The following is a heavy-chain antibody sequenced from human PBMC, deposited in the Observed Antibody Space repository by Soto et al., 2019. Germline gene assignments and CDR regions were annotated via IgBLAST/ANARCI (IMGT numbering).Heavy chain of an antibody. CDR3: ARHGFYGDYSSNYFDP. CDR2: ISPRDSDT. Sequence: GESLKISCKGSGYTFTNYWIAWVRQMPGKGLEYMGIISPRDSDTRYSPSVQGQVTISADKSITTAYLQWSSLKASDTAMYYCARHGFYGDYSSNYFDPWGQGTLVTVSS. J-gene: IGHJ5*02. V-gene: IGHV5-51*01. D-gene: IGHD4-17*01. CDR1: GYTFTNYW.